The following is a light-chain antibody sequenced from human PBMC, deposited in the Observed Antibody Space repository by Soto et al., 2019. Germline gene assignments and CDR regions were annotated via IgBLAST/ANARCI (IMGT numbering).Light chain of an antibody. CDR2: DVS. CDR3: SLYTSENTYV. Sequence: QSVLTQPRSVSGSPGQSVTISCTGTSSDIGGYTYVSWYQQHPGKAPKVIIYDVSERPSGVPDRFSGSKSGNTASLTISGLQAADEADYYCSLYTSENTYVFGTGTKVTV. CDR1: SSDIGGYTY. J-gene: IGLJ1*01. V-gene: IGLV2-11*01.